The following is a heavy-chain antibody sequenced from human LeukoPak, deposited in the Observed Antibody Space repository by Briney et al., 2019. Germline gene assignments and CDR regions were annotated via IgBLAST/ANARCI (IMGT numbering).Heavy chain of an antibody. Sequence: SETLSLTCTVSTGTISSNHWSWLRPPPGQGLEGIGYIDYRGTTNYSPSLKSRVTISVATSKNQCSLKLSSVTAADTAVYHCARHGDYGEFLFDYWGQGTLVTVSS. CDR1: TGTISSNH. CDR3: ARHGDYGEFLFDY. J-gene: IGHJ4*02. CDR2: IDYRGTT. V-gene: IGHV4-59*08. D-gene: IGHD4-17*01.